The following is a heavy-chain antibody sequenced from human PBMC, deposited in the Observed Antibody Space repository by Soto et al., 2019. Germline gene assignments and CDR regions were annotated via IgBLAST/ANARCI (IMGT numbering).Heavy chain of an antibody. V-gene: IGHV5-51*01. D-gene: IGHD4-17*01. J-gene: IGHJ4*02. CDR1: GYSFPSYW. Sequence: GESLKISCKGSGYSFPSYWIAWVRQMPGKGLEWMGIIYPGDSDTRYSPSFQGQVTISADKSISTAYLQWSGLKASDTAIYYCARRVETTVISYYFDYWGQGTPVTVSS. CDR3: ARRVETTVISYYFDY. CDR2: IYPGDSDT.